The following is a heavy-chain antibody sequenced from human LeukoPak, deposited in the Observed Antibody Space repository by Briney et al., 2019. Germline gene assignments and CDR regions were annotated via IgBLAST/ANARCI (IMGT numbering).Heavy chain of an antibody. V-gene: IGHV3-33*01. CDR3: ARDGVFTYYYDSSGYGHFDY. D-gene: IGHD3-22*01. CDR1: GFTFSSYG. CDR2: IWYDGSNK. J-gene: IGHJ4*02. Sequence: PGGSLRLSCAASGFTFSSYGMHWARQAPGKGLEWVAVIWYDGSNKYYADSVKGRFTISSDNSKNTLYLQMNSLRAEDTAVYYCARDGVFTYYYDSSGYGHFDYWGQGTLVTVSS.